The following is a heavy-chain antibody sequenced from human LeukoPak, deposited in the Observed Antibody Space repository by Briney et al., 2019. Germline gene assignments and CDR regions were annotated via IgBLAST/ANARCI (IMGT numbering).Heavy chain of an antibody. CDR2: ISSIGSTI. V-gene: IGHV3-48*03. Sequence: GGSLRLSCAASGFTFSSYEMNWVRQAPGKGLDWVSYISSIGSTIYYADSVKGRFTISRDNAKNSLYLQMNSLRAEDTAVYYCASLSRPWVGATHSFDYWGQGTLVTASS. D-gene: IGHD1-26*01. CDR1: GFTFSSYE. J-gene: IGHJ4*02. CDR3: ASLSRPWVGATHSFDY.